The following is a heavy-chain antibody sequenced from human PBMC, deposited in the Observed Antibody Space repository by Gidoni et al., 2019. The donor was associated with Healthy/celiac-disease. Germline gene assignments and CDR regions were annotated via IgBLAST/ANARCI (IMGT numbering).Heavy chain of an antibody. Sequence: QVPLVQSGAEVKKPGASVKVPCNVSGYTFTSYGIRWVRQAPGQGLEWMGWISAYNGNTNYAQKLQGRVTMTTDTSTSTAYMELRSLRSDDTAVYYCARAYDFWSKNWFDPWGQGTLVTVSS. CDR3: ARAYDFWSKNWFDP. CDR1: GYTFTSYG. CDR2: ISAYNGNT. J-gene: IGHJ5*02. V-gene: IGHV1-18*04. D-gene: IGHD3-3*01.